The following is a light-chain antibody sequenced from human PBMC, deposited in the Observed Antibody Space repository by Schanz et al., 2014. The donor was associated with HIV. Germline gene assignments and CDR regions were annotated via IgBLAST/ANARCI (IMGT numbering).Light chain of an antibody. V-gene: IGLV2-23*02. Sequence: QSALTQPPSASGSPGQSVTISCTGTSSDVGDYNYVSWYQQHPGKAPKIMIFEVSKRPSGVSNRFSGSKSGNTASLTISGLQAEDEADYYCCSYAGSSTYVFGTGTKLTVL. J-gene: IGLJ1*01. CDR2: EVS. CDR1: SSDVGDYNY. CDR3: CSYAGSSTYV.